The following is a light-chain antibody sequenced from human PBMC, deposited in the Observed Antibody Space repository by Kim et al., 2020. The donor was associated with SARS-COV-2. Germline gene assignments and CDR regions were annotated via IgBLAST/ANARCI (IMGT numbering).Light chain of an antibody. V-gene: IGKV1-5*03. CDR1: QSISDY. CDR3: QQSHTYSWT. Sequence: DIQMTQSPSTLSAFVGDRVTITCRASQSISDYLAWYQQKPGKAPNLLIYRASYLKSGVPSRFSGSGSETEFTLTVSSLEPDDFATYYCQQSHTYSWTFGLGTKVDIK. CDR2: RAS. J-gene: IGKJ1*01.